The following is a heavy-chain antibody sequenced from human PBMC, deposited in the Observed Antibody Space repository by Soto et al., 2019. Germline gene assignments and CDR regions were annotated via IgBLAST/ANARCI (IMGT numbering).Heavy chain of an antibody. CDR1: GFTFSNYG. J-gene: IGHJ4*02. D-gene: IGHD3-9*01. CDR3: ARDPTGYYNFDQ. CDR2: IWFDGSNK. V-gene: IGHV3-33*01. Sequence: GGSLRLSCAASGFTFSNYGMHWVRQAPGKGLEWVAVIWFDGSNKLYADSVNGRFTISRDNSENTLYLEMNSLRVEDTAIYYCARDPTGYYNFDQWGQAPLVTVSS.